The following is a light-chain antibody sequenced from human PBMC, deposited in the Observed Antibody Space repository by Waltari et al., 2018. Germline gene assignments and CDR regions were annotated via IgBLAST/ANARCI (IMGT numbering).Light chain of an antibody. V-gene: IGKV4-1*01. Sequence: DIVMTQSPDSLAVSLGERATINCKSSQSVLYSPNNKNYLAWFQQKPGQPPKLLISWASTRESGVPDRFTGSGSGTDCTLTISNLQAEDVAVYYCQQYYNFPRAFGGGTKVEIK. CDR3: QQYYNFPRA. J-gene: IGKJ4*01. CDR2: WAS. CDR1: QSVLYSPNNKNY.